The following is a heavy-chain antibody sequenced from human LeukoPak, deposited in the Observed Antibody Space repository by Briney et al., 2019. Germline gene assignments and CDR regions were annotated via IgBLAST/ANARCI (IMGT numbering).Heavy chain of an antibody. CDR3: ARQPGATGIWFDP. CDR2: IYPGDSDT. CDR1: GSSFTSYW. Sequence: GESLKISCQGSGSSFTSYWIGWVRQLPGKGLEWMGIIYPGDSDTRYSPSFQGQDTISADKSISTAYLQWSSLKASDTAMYYCARQPGATGIWFDPWGQGTLVTVSS. V-gene: IGHV5-51*01. J-gene: IGHJ5*02. D-gene: IGHD1-1*01.